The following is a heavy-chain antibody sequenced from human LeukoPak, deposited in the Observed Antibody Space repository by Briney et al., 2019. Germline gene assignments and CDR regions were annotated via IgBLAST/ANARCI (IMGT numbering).Heavy chain of an antibody. Sequence: GGSLRLSCAASGFTFRSYGMRWVRQAPGKGLEWVAVISYDGSNKYYADSVKGRFTISRDNSKNTLYLQMNSLRAEDTAVYYCAKVITVVVPAASDYYYGMDVWGQGTTVTVSS. CDR2: ISYDGSNK. V-gene: IGHV3-30*18. CDR1: GFTFRSYG. D-gene: IGHD2-2*01. CDR3: AKVITVVVPAASDYYYGMDV. J-gene: IGHJ6*02.